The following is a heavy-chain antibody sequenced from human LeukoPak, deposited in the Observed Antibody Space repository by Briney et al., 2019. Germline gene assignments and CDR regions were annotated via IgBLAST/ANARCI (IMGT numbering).Heavy chain of an antibody. CDR3: ARDGWELHDAFDI. D-gene: IGHD1-26*01. CDR2: ISSSGSTI. V-gene: IGHV3-48*03. J-gene: IGHJ3*02. CDR1: GFTFSSHE. Sequence: GGSLRLSCAASGFTFSSHEMNWVRQAPGKGLEWVSYISSSGSTIYYADSVKGRFTISRDNAKNSLYLQMNSLRAEDTAVYYCARDGWELHDAFDIWGQGTMVTVSS.